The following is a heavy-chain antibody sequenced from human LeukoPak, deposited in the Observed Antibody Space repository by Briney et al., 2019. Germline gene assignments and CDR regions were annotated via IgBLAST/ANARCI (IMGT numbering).Heavy chain of an antibody. CDR3: ARARDFDF. Sequence: GGSLRLSCEASGSTFSRYWMHWVRQAPGKGLVWVSRINPDGTSTSYADSVKGRFTISRDNAKNTLYLQMNSLRPEDTAVYYCARARDFDFWGQGTLVTVSS. CDR2: INPDGTST. CDR1: GSTFSRYW. J-gene: IGHJ4*02. V-gene: IGHV3-74*01.